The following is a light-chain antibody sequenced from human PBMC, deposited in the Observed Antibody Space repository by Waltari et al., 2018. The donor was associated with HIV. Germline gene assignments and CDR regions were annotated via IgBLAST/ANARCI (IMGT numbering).Light chain of an antibody. CDR1: GSTFWIDN. CDR3: ETWDSSLSIMI. Sequence: QSVLTQPPSVSAAPGPTVTISCSGSGSTFWIDNASWYPQFPGSAPQLLISDDDRRPSGISDRFSGSKSGTSATLGIAGLHAGDEADYYCETWDSSLSIMIFGGGTKVTVL. V-gene: IGLV1-51*01. CDR2: DDD. J-gene: IGLJ2*01.